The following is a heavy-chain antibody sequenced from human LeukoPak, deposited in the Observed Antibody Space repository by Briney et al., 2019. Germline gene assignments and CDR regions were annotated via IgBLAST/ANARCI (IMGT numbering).Heavy chain of an antibody. CDR3: ARERPRNYYGSGQFDY. CDR1: GGSISSSSYY. J-gene: IGHJ4*02. Sequence: SETLSLTCTVSGGSISSSSYYWGWIRQPPGKGLEWIGSIYYSGSTYYNPSLKSRVTISVDTSKNQFSLKLSSVTAADTVVYYCARERPRNYYGSGQFDYWGQGTLVTVSS. V-gene: IGHV4-39*07. CDR2: IYYSGST. D-gene: IGHD3-10*01.